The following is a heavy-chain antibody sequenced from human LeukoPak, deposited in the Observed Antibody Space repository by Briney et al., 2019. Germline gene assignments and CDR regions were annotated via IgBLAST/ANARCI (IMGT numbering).Heavy chain of an antibody. V-gene: IGHV3-64*01. CDR1: GFTFSNYA. CDR2: ININGDGT. J-gene: IGHJ4*02. CDR3: ARVPILTGSYYFDY. Sequence: PGGSLRLSCAASGFTFSNYAFHWVHQAPGKGLEYVSAININGDGTYYANSVKGRFTISRDNSKNTVYLQMGSLTTDDMGVYFCARVPILTGSYYFDYWGQGTLVTVSS. D-gene: IGHD3-9*01.